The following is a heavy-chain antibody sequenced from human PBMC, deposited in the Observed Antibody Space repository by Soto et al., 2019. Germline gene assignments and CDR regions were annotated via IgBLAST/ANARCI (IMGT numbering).Heavy chain of an antibody. CDR1: GGSISSGGYY. CDR3: AICLKGYYYDSSGYYSPFDI. J-gene: IGHJ3*02. Sequence: SETLSLTCTVSGGSISSGGYYWSWIRQHPGKGLEWIGYIYYSGSTYYNPSLKSRVTISVDTSKNQFSLKLSSVTAADTAVYYFAICLKGYYYDSSGYYSPFDIWGQGTMVTVSS. V-gene: IGHV4-31*03. CDR2: IYYSGST. D-gene: IGHD3-22*01.